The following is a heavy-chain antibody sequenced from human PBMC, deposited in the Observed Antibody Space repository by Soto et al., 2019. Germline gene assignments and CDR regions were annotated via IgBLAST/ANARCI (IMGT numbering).Heavy chain of an antibody. D-gene: IGHD5-18*01. CDR2: IYWDDDK. Sequence: QITLKEPGPTRVRPTQTLALTCTFSGFSLTTSGVGVGWIRKTPGKALEWLAVIYWDDDKRYSPSLKSRLTITKDTSKNQVVLTMADMDPVDTATYFCAHRGYMYGNWDHGYFDYWGQGTLVTVSS. CDR3: AHRGYMYGNWDHGYFDY. J-gene: IGHJ4*02. V-gene: IGHV2-5*02. CDR1: GFSLTTSGVG.